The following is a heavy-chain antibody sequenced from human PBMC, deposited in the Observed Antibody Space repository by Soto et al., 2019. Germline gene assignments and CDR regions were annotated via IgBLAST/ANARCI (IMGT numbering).Heavy chain of an antibody. CDR3: VRGRLGLSVLFDY. D-gene: IGHD1-7*01. J-gene: IGHJ4*02. CDR2: MNPKSGNT. CDR1: GYTFISHD. Sequence: QVQLVQSGAEVKKPGASVKVSCKASGYTFISHDINWVRQATGQGLEWVGWMNPKSGNTGYAQKFQGRVTMTRNTSISTAYMKLSSLRSEDTAVYYCVRGRLGLSVLFDYWGQGALVTVSS. V-gene: IGHV1-8*01.